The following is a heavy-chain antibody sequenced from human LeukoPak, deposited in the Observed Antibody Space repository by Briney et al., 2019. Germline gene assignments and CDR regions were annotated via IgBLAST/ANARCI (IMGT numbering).Heavy chain of an antibody. CDR3: ARDRGYYYDSSGYYYV. D-gene: IGHD3-22*01. V-gene: IGHV1-8*01. J-gene: IGHJ4*02. CDR1: GYTFTSYD. CDR2: MNPNSGNT. Sequence: ASVKVSCKASGYTFTSYDINWERQATGQGLEWMGWMNPNSGNTGYAQKFQGRVTMTRNTSISTAYMELSSLRSEDTAVYYCARDRGYYYDSSGYYYVWGQGTLVTVSS.